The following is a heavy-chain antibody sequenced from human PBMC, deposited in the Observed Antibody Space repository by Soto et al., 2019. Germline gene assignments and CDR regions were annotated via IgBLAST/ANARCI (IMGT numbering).Heavy chain of an antibody. CDR2: IYYSGST. Sequence: SETLALTCSVSGGSISGHYWSWIRQPPGKGLEWIVYIYYSGSTVYNPSLKSRVTISADTSKNQFSLRLSSVTAADTAVYYCARDDHSCHHDTCSWYFNYWGRGALVTVSS. V-gene: IGHV4-59*11. CDR1: GGSISGHY. J-gene: IGHJ4*01. CDR3: ARDDHSCHHDTCSWYFNY. D-gene: IGHD3-22*01.